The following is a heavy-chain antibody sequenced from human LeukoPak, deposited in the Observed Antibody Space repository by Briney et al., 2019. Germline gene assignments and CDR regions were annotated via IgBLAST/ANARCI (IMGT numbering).Heavy chain of an antibody. D-gene: IGHD3-22*01. V-gene: IGHV3-23*01. CDR1: GFTFSSYA. CDR2: ISGSGGST. Sequence: PGGSLRLSCAASGFTFSSYAMSWVRQAPGEGLEWVSAISGSGGSTYYADSVKGRFTISRDNSKNTLYLQMNSLRAEDTAVYYCARLETYYYYGMDVWGQGTTVTVSS. CDR3: ARLETYYYYGMDV. J-gene: IGHJ6*02.